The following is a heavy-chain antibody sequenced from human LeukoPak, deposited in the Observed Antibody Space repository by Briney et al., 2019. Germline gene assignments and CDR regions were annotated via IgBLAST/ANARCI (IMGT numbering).Heavy chain of an antibody. J-gene: IGHJ4*02. Sequence: PTATVKVTCKASGGTISSYASSWVRQAPGQGLEWMGKIIPIFGTANYAQKFQGRVTITADKSTSTAYMELSSLRSEDTAVYYCARDGVGTTQELDYWGQGTLVTVSS. D-gene: IGHD4-11*01. V-gene: IGHV1-69*06. CDR2: IIPIFGTA. CDR3: ARDGVGTTQELDY. CDR1: GGTISSYA.